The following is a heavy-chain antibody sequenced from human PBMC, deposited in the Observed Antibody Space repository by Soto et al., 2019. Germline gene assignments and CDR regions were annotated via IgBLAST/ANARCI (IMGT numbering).Heavy chain of an antibody. Sequence: PSETLSLTCAVYGGSFSGYYWSWIRQPPGKGLEWIGEINHSGSTNYNPSLKSRVTISVDTSKNQFSLKLSSVTAADTAVYYCARGSWSGSYSGGLGMDVWGQGSTVTVSS. CDR3: ARGSWSGSYSGGLGMDV. J-gene: IGHJ6*02. CDR1: GGSFSGYY. D-gene: IGHD3-3*01. CDR2: INHSGST. V-gene: IGHV4-34*01.